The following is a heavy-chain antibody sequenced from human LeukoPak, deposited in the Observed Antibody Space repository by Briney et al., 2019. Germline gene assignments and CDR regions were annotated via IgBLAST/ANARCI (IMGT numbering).Heavy chain of an antibody. Sequence: ASVKVSCKASGYTFTSYGISWVRQAPGQGLEWMGWISAYNGNTNYAQKLQGRVTMTTDTSTSTAYMELRSLSSDDTAVYYCARESHYYDSSGYQGMDYWGQGTLVTVSS. CDR1: GYTFTSYG. CDR3: ARESHYYDSSGYQGMDY. V-gene: IGHV1-18*01. D-gene: IGHD3-22*01. CDR2: ISAYNGNT. J-gene: IGHJ4*02.